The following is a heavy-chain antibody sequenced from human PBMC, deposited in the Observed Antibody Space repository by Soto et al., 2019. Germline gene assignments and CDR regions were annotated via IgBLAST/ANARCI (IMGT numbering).Heavy chain of an antibody. CDR3: ARVPFRVVAAKYNWFDP. V-gene: IGHV3-7*01. CDR2: IKQDGSEK. J-gene: IGHJ5*02. CDR1: GFTFSSYW. D-gene: IGHD2-15*01. Sequence: GGSLRLSCAASGFTFSSYWMSWVRQAPGKGLEWVANIKQDGSEKYYVDSVKGRFTISRDNAKNSLYLQMNSLRAEDTAVYYCARVPFRVVAAKYNWFDPWGQGTLVTVSS.